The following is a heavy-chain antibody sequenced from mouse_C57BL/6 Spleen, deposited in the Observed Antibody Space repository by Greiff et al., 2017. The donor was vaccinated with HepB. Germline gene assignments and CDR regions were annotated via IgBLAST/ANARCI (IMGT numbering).Heavy chain of an antibody. CDR3: VRGKLGFDY. CDR1: GFSFNTYA. V-gene: IGHV10-1*01. CDR2: IRSKSNNYAT. J-gene: IGHJ2*01. D-gene: IGHD4-1*01. Sequence: EVKLVESGGVLVQPKGSLKLSCAASGFSFNTYAMNWVRQAPGKGLEWVARIRSKSNNYATYYADSVKDRFTISRDDSESMLYLQMNNLKTEDTAMYYCVRGKLGFDYWGQGTTLTVSS.